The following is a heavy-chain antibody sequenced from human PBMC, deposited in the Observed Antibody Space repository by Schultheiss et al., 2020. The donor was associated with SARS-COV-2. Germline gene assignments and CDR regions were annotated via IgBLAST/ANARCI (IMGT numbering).Heavy chain of an antibody. Sequence: SETLSLTCAVYGGSFRGYYWTWIRQPPGKGLEWIGEINHSGSTNYNPSLKSRVTISVDTSKNQFSLKLSSVTAADTAVYYCARAGYCSGGSCYGGYYYYYGMDVWGQGTTVTVSS. V-gene: IGHV4-34*01. D-gene: IGHD2-15*01. CDR3: ARAGYCSGGSCYGGYYYYYGMDV. CDR2: INHSGST. J-gene: IGHJ6*02. CDR1: GGSFRGYY.